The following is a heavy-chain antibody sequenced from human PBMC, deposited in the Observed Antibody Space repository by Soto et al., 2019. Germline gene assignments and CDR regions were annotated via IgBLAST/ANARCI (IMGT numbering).Heavy chain of an antibody. D-gene: IGHD4-17*01. CDR2: IIPILGIA. Sequence: ASVTVAYQGSGGTFISYTISWVRQAPGQGLEWMGRIIPILGIANYAQKFQGRVTITADKSTSTAYMELSSLRSEDTAVYYCAVPDYGDYFRNWYFDLWGRGTLVTVSS. CDR3: AVPDYGDYFRNWYFDL. J-gene: IGHJ2*01. CDR1: GGTFISYT. V-gene: IGHV1-69*02.